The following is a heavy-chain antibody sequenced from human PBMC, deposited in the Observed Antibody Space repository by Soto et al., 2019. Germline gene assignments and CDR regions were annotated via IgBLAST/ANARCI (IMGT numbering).Heavy chain of an antibody. D-gene: IGHD3-16*01. V-gene: IGHV3-23*01. Sequence: WWSLRLSCVASVFPFSSYAMSWVRQTPGKGLEWVSGISGSGGRTYYADSVKGRFTISRDNSNNTLSLQMHILRVEDTAVYFCAKGGYYSLFDIWGQGTMVTVSS. CDR3: AKGGYYSLFDI. CDR1: VFPFSSYA. J-gene: IGHJ3*02. CDR2: ISGSGGRT.